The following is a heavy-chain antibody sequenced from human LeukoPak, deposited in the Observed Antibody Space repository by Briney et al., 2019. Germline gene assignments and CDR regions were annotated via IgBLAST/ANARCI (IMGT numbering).Heavy chain of an antibody. CDR3: ARTYTAVNYLDY. CDR1: GGSISTSKW. V-gene: IGHV4-4*02. CDR2: IYYSGST. J-gene: IGHJ4*02. D-gene: IGHD4-23*01. Sequence: SETLSLTCAVSGGSISTSKWWSWVRQPPGKGLEWIGEIYYSGSTNYNPSLNDRVTISVDTSKNQFSLKLSSVTAADTAVYYCARTYTAVNYLDYWGQGTLVTVSS.